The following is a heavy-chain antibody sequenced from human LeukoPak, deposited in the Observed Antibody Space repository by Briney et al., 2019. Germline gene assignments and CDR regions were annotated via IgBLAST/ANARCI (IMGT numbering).Heavy chain of an antibody. V-gene: IGHV3-7*01. D-gene: IGHD4-17*01. CDR1: GFTFSSYW. J-gene: IGHJ4*02. Sequence: GGSLRLSCAASGFTFSSYWMSWVRQAPGKGREWVANIKQDGSEKYYVVSVKGRFTISRDNAKNSLYLQMNSLRAEDTAVYYCARDLGSYGDYVDYWGQGALVTVSS. CDR3: ARDLGSYGDYVDY. CDR2: IKQDGSEK.